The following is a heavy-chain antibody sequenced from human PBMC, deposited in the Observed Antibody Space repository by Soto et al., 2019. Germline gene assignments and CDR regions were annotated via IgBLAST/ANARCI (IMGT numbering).Heavy chain of an antibody. Sequence: EVPLLESGGGLVQPGGSLRVSCAASGFTFSSYAMNWVRQAPGKGLEWVSGISGSGDTYYADSVKGRFTISRDNSKNTLYLQMNSLRAEDTAVYYCAKPGRGQWSCCADFDIWGQGAMVTVSS. CDR2: ISGSGDT. CDR1: GFTFSSYA. J-gene: IGHJ3*02. V-gene: IGHV3-23*01. CDR3: AKPGRGQWSCCADFDI. D-gene: IGHD6-19*01.